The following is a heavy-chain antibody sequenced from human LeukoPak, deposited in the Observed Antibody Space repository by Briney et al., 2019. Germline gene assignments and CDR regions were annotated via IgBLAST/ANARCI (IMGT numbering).Heavy chain of an antibody. D-gene: IGHD2-15*01. CDR1: GFTFSSYA. Sequence: PGGSVRLSCAASGFTFSSYAMSWVRQAPGKGLEWVSAISGSGGSTYYADSVKGRFTISRDNSKNTLYLQMNSLRAEDTAVYYCAKQRLDCGGGSCPFDYWGQGALGTVSS. CDR2: ISGSGGST. CDR3: AKQRLDCGGGSCPFDY. V-gene: IGHV3-23*01. J-gene: IGHJ4*02.